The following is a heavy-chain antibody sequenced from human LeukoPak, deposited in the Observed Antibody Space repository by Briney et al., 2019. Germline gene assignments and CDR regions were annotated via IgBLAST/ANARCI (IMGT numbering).Heavy chain of an antibody. CDR1: GFTFNSYA. J-gene: IGHJ4*02. CDR3: AKESPIFYGTDY. CDR2: ISGSGAST. V-gene: IGHV3-23*01. Sequence: PGGYLSLSCAASGFTFNSYAMSWVRQAPGKGLKWVSAISGSGASTYYAVSVKGRFTISRDNSKNSLYLQRNSLRAEDTAINYCAKESPIFYGTDYGGQGTLVTVSS. D-gene: IGHD2/OR15-2a*01.